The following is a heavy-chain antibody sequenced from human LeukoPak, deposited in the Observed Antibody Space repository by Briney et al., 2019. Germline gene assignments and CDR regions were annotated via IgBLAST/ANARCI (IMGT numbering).Heavy chain of an antibody. J-gene: IGHJ4*02. Sequence: GALRLSCAASGFTFSNYGMHWVRQTPGKGLEWVAVISYDGSDKYYVDSVKGRFTISRDNSKNTLYLQMNSLRAEDTALYYCVKRVYTSVSFDRWGQGTLVTVSS. CDR3: VKRVYTSVSFDR. CDR2: ISYDGSDK. CDR1: GFTFSNYG. V-gene: IGHV3-30*18. D-gene: IGHD6-19*01.